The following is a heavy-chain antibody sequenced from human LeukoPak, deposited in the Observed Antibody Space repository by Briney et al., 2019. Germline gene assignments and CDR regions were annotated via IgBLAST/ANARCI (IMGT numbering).Heavy chain of an antibody. D-gene: IGHD6-19*01. CDR1: GFNFNTYG. V-gene: IGHV3-21*01. J-gene: IGHJ4*02. CDR2: ISSSSSYI. CDR3: ARDSVAVAGPYYFDY. Sequence: GGTLRLSCAASGFNFNTYGMSWVRQVPGKGLEWVSAISSSSSYIYYADSVKGRFTISRDNAKNSLYLQMNSLRAEDTAVYYCARDSVAVAGPYYFDYWGQGTLVTVSS.